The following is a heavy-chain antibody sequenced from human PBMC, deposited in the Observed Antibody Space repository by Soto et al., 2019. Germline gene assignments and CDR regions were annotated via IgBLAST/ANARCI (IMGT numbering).Heavy chain of an antibody. CDR1: GFSFSTFD. CDR2: IRGSDGTT. J-gene: IGHJ4*02. V-gene: IGHV3-23*01. Sequence: EVQLLDSGGGLVQPGGSLRLSCEASGFSFSTFDMSWVRQAPGKGLQCVSFIRGSDGTTYYADSVRGRFTISRDNSRNPLYLQMNSLRADDTALYFCAKVAWLDFWGRGTLVTVSS. CDR3: AKVAWLDF. D-gene: IGHD5-12*01.